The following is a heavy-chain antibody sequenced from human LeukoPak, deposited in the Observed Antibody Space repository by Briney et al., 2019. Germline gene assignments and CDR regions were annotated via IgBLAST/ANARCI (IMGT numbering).Heavy chain of an antibody. V-gene: IGHV1-69*13. Sequence: ASVKVSCKASGGTFSSYAISWVRQAPGQGLEWMGGIIPIFGTANYAQKFQGRVTITADESTSTAYMELSSLRSEDTAVYYCARDVEQRPSWYFDLWGRGTLVTVSS. CDR3: ARDVEQRPSWYFDL. J-gene: IGHJ2*01. CDR1: GGTFSSYA. D-gene: IGHD6-25*01. CDR2: IIPIFGTA.